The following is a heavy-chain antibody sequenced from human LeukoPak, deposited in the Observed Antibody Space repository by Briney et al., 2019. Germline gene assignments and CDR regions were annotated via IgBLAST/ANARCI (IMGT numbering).Heavy chain of an antibody. CDR2: INSSGGTT. V-gene: IGHV1-46*01. CDR1: RYTFTGYY. D-gene: IGHD6-13*01. J-gene: IGHJ4*02. CDR3: ARRRWYYFGY. Sequence: ASVTVSRKASRYTFTGYYMHWVRQAPGQGLEWMGIINSSGGTTSYAQKFQGRVTMTRDTSTSTVYMDLSSLRSEDTAVYYCARRRWYYFGYWGQATQPNVSS.